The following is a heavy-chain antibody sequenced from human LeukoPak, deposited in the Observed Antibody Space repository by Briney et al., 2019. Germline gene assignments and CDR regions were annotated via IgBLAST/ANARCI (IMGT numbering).Heavy chain of an antibody. V-gene: IGHV4-59*01. D-gene: IGHD5-24*01. Sequence: SETLSLTCTVSGGSISSYYWSWIRQPPGKGLEWIGYIYYSGSTNYNPSLKSRVTISVDTSKNQFSLKLSSVTAADTAVYYCAAREMAVSYYFDYWGQGTLVTVSS. CDR1: GGSISSYY. CDR2: IYYSGST. CDR3: AAREMAVSYYFDY. J-gene: IGHJ4*02.